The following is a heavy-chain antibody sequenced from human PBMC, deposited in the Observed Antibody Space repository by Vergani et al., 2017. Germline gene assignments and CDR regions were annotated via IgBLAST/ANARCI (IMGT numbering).Heavy chain of an antibody. V-gene: IGHV4-39*01. J-gene: IGHJ2*01. CDR3: ASGKYYSDSTSHFRGRYFDV. D-gene: IGHD3-16*01. CDR2: IYNSGNV. Sequence: QMQLQESGPGLVTASETLSLTCTVSGDSIISRSYYWGWIRQPPGKGLEWIGSIYNSGNVDSSSSLKSRVTISADTSKNQFSLRLTSVTAADTAVYYCASGKYYSDSTSHFRGRYFDVWGRGTLVTVPS. CDR1: GDSIISRSYY.